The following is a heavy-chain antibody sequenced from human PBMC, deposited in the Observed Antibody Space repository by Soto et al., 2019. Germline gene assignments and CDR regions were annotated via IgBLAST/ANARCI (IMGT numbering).Heavy chain of an antibody. D-gene: IGHD3-22*01. Sequence: GASVKVSCKASGYTFPSYAMHWVRQAPGQRLEWMGWINAGNGNTKYSQKFQGRVTITRDTSASTAYMELSSLRSEDTAVYYCARLYYYDSSGYYYGGTYNWFDPWGQGTLVTVSS. CDR3: ARLYYYDSSGYYYGGTYNWFDP. V-gene: IGHV1-3*01. J-gene: IGHJ5*02. CDR2: INAGNGNT. CDR1: GYTFPSYA.